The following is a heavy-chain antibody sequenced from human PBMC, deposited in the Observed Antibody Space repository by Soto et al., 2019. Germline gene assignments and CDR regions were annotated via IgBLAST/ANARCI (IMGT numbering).Heavy chain of an antibody. J-gene: IGHJ3*02. CDR3: ARRLPHGYGDYDAFDI. CDR2: IYTSGST. V-gene: IGHV4-4*07. Sequence: SETLSLTCTVSGGSISSYYWSWIRQPAGKGLEWIGRIYTSGSTNYNPSLKSRVTMSVDTSKNQFSLKLSSVTAADTAVYYCARRLPHGYGDYDAFDIWGQGTMVTVSS. CDR1: GGSISSYY. D-gene: IGHD4-17*01.